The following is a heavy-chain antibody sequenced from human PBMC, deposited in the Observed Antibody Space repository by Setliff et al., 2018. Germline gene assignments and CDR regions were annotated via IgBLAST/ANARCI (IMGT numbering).Heavy chain of an antibody. D-gene: IGHD3-22*01. V-gene: IGHV4-4*07. Sequence: SETLSLTCSAYGDSINSDYWNWIRQPAGKGLEWIWRIYTSGSTNYNPSLRGRVTISVDTSTNQFSLKLSSVTAADTGVYYCARVGYYESSGYSFAFDIWGQGTMVTVSS. CDR1: GDSINSDY. CDR2: IYTSGST. J-gene: IGHJ3*02. CDR3: ARVGYYESSGYSFAFDI.